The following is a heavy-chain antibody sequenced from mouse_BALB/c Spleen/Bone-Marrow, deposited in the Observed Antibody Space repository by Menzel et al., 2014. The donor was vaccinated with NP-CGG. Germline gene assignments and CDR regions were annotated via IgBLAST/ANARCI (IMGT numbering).Heavy chain of an antibody. CDR2: ISSGSSTI. CDR3: TRGGNWDDFDS. D-gene: IGHD4-1*01. J-gene: IGHJ2*01. CDR1: GFTFSSFG. V-gene: IGHV5-17*02. Sequence: DVKLVESGGGLVQPGGSRKLSCAASGFTFSSFGMHWVRQAPEKGLEGVAYISSGSSTIFYADTVKGRFTVSRDSPKNTLFLQMTSLRSEDTAMYFCTRGGNWDDFDSWGQGTTLTVSS.